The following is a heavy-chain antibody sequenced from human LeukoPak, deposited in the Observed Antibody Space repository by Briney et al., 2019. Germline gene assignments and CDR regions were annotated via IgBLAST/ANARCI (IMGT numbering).Heavy chain of an antibody. D-gene: IGHD3-3*02. J-gene: IGHJ6*02. CDR1: GGSISSGGYY. CDR2: IYYSGST. Sequence: PSQTLSLTCTVSGGSISSGGYYCTWIRQHPGKGLEWIGDIYYSGSTYYNPSLKSRVTISIDTSKNQFSLELRSVTAADTAVYYCARGGIFVVVPPGDYGMDVWGRGTTVTVSS. V-gene: IGHV4-31*03. CDR3: ARGGIFVVVPPGDYGMDV.